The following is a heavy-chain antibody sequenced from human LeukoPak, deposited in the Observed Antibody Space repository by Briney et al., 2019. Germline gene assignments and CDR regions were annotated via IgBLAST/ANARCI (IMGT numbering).Heavy chain of an antibody. V-gene: IGHV4-34*01. J-gene: IGHJ4*02. CDR3: ARGRDVVVPAAIGLDY. D-gene: IGHD2-2*01. CDR1: GGSFSGYY. CDR2: INHSGST. Sequence: SETLSLTCAVYGGSFSGYYWSWIRQPPGKGLEWIGEINHSGSTNYNPSLKSRVTTSVDTSKNQFSLKLSSVTAADTAVYYCARGRDVVVPAAIGLDYWGQGTLVTVSS.